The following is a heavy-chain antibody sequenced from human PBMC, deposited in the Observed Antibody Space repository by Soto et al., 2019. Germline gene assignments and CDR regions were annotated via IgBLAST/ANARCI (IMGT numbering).Heavy chain of an antibody. CDR3: ALLAWGSYLTSDY. J-gene: IGHJ4*02. CDR2: INAGNGNT. D-gene: IGHD3-16*01. V-gene: IGHV1-3*01. Sequence: QVQLVQSGAEVKKPGASVKVSCKASGYTFTSYAMHWVRQAPGQRLEWMGWINAGNGNTKYSQKFHGRVTIPRDTSASAAYMELSSLRSEDTAVYYGALLAWGSYLTSDYSGQGTLVTVSS. CDR1: GYTFTSYA.